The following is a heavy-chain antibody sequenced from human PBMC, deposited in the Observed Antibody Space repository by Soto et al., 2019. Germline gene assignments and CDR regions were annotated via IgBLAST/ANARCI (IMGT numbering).Heavy chain of an antibody. D-gene: IGHD2-2*01. CDR1: GFTFSNYW. CDR3: AGGHDLVVQAGRRDTHFYYRMDV. J-gene: IGHJ6*02. CDR2: IQEHGNDK. V-gene: IGHV3-7*03. Sequence: RRLSCAASGFTFSNYWMNWVRQAPGKGLEWVANIQEHGNDKNYVDSVKGRFTIFRGNAQNSVLLQMNSPRIEDTAVYYCAGGHDLVVQAGRRDTHFYYRMDVWGQGTTVTVSS.